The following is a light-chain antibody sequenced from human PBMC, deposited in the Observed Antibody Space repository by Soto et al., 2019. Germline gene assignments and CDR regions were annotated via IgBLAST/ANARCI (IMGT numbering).Light chain of an antibody. V-gene: IGKV1-39*01. Sequence: DIQMTQSPSSLSASVGDRVTITCRASRNISIFLNWYQQRPGKAPKLLIYAASSFLSGVPSRFSGSGSGTDFTLTISSLQVEDFATYFCQQSFTTPPYTFGRGTKLDIK. CDR2: AAS. J-gene: IGKJ2*01. CDR3: QQSFTTPPYT. CDR1: RNISIF.